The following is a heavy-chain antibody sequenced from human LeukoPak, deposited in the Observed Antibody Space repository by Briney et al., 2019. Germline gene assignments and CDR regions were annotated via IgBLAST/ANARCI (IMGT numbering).Heavy chain of an antibody. D-gene: IGHD3-22*01. Sequence: GGSLRLSCAASGFTVSSNYMSWVRQAPGKGLEWVSVIYSGGSTYYADSIQGRFTISRDNSKNTLYLQMNSLRAEDTAIYYCAKDRYSRGYFDWGQGTLVTVSS. CDR1: GFTVSSNY. V-gene: IGHV3-53*01. CDR3: AKDRYSRGYFD. CDR2: IYSGGST. J-gene: IGHJ4*02.